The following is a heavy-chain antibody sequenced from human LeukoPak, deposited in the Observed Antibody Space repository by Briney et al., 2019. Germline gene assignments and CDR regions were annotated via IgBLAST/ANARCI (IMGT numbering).Heavy chain of an antibody. V-gene: IGHV3-23*01. D-gene: IGHD4/OR15-4a*01. Sequence: AGGSLRLSCAASGFTFSSYPLAGVPQAPGKGLEWVSAIAISGDTTYYADSVKGRFTISRDNSKNTLYLQMNSLRAENTAISYCAKDRTTMWGQGTLVTVSS. CDR2: IAISGDTT. CDR3: AKDRTTM. CDR1: GFTFSSYP. J-gene: IGHJ4*02.